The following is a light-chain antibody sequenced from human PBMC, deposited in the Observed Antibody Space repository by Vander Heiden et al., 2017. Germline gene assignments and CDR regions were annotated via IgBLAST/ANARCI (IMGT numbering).Light chain of an antibody. J-gene: IGKJ1*01. Sequence: DIQMTQSPSSLSASVGDRVTITCRASQSIGNFLNWYQQKPGKAPKLLIYAASSLQSGVPSRFSGSASGTYLTLTISSLQPEDSATYYCQQSYSTPWKFGQGTKLEIK. CDR1: QSIGNF. CDR2: AAS. CDR3: QQSYSTPWK. V-gene: IGKV1-39*01.